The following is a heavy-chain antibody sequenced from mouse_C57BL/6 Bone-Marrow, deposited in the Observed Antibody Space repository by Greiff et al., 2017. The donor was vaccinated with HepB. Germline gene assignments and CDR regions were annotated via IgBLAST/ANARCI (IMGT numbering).Heavy chain of an antibody. Sequence: QVQLQQSGAELVKPGASVKMSCKASGYTFTSYWITWVKQRPGQGLEWIGDIYPGSGSTNYNEKFKSKATLTVDTSSSTAYMQLSSLTSEDSAVYYCARFITTADWYFDVWGTGTTVTVSS. CDR1: GYTFTSYW. D-gene: IGHD1-1*01. CDR2: IYPGSGST. V-gene: IGHV1-55*01. CDR3: ARFITTADWYFDV. J-gene: IGHJ1*03.